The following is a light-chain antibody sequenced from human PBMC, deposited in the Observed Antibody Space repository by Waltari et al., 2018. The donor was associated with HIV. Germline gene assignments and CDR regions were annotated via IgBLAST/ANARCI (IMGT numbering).Light chain of an antibody. V-gene: IGKV1-39*01. J-gene: IGKJ1*01. CDR2: GAS. CDR1: QSITS. CDR3: QQGSFTPPT. Sequence: DIQMTQSPSSLSASVGDRVTITCRASQSITSLQLYQHKPGKAPKLVISGASSLQSGVPSRFSGSGSGTDFTLTISSLQPEDFATYYCQQGSFTPPTFGQGTKVEVK.